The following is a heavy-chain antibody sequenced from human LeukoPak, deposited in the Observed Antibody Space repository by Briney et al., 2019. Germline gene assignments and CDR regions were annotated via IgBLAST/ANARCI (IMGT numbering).Heavy chain of an antibody. J-gene: IGHJ6*04. CDR1: GFTFSSYS. CDR3: ARDAPIRVVVPAAMDV. Sequence: GGSLRLSCAASGFTFSSYSMNWVRQAPGKGLEWVSYISSSSSTIYYADSVKGRFTISRDNAKNSLYLQMNSLRAEDTAVYYCARDAPIRVVVPAAMDVWGKGTTVTISS. V-gene: IGHV3-48*01. CDR2: ISSSSSTI. D-gene: IGHD2-2*01.